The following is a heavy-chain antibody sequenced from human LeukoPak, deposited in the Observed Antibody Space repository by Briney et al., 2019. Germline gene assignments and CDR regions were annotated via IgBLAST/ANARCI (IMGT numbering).Heavy chain of an antibody. Sequence: GGSLRLSCAASGFTFSSYEMNWVRQAPAKGLDWGSYISSSGSTIYYADSVKGRFTISRDNAKNSLYLQMNSLRAEDTAVYYCAREYYDILTGYDYWGQGTLVTVSS. CDR1: GFTFSSYE. CDR2: ISSSGSTI. J-gene: IGHJ4*02. V-gene: IGHV3-48*03. D-gene: IGHD3-9*01. CDR3: AREYYDILTGYDY.